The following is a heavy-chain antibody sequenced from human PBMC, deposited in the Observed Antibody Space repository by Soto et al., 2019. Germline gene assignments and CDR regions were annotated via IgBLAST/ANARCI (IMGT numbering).Heavy chain of an antibody. Sequence: EVQLVESGGGLVQPGGSLRLSCAASGFTFSSYSMNWVRQAPGKGLEWVSYISSSSSTIYYADSVKGRFTISRDNAKNSLYLQMNSLRDDDTAVYYCARGAYSSSWTRLNYFDYGGQGTLVTVSS. CDR1: GFTFSSYS. D-gene: IGHD6-13*01. J-gene: IGHJ4*02. CDR2: ISSSSSTI. V-gene: IGHV3-48*02. CDR3: ARGAYSSSWTRLNYFDY.